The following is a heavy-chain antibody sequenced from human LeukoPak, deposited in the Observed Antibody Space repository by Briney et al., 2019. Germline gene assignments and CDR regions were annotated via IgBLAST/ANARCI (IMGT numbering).Heavy chain of an antibody. D-gene: IGHD3-22*01. CDR2: IKQDGSEK. CDR3: ARDFRNTMIVVGYYFDY. CDR1: GFTFSSYW. V-gene: IGHV3-7*01. Sequence: GGSLRLSCAASGFTFSSYWMSWVRQAPGKGLEWVANIKQDGSEKYCVDSVKGRFTISRDNAKNSLYLQMNSLRAEDTAVYYCARDFRNTMIVVGYYFDYWGQGALVTVSS. J-gene: IGHJ4*02.